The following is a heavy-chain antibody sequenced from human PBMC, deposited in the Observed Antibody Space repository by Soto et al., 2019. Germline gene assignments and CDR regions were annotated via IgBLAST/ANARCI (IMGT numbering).Heavy chain of an antibody. J-gene: IGHJ4*02. CDR1: GGSFSGYY. V-gene: IGHV4-34*01. CDR2: INHSGST. Sequence: LETLSLTCAVYGGSFSGYYWTWIRQPPGTGLEWIGEINHSGSTNYNPSLKSRVTISVDTSMNQFSLALTSVTAADTAMYYCARGTTTEKVDSWGQGILVTVSS. D-gene: IGHD1-1*01. CDR3: ARGTTTEKVDS.